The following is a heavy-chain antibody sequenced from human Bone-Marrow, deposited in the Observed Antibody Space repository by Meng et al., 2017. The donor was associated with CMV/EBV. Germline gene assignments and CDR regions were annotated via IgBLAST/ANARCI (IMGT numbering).Heavy chain of an antibody. J-gene: IGHJ5*02. CDR3: ARAAAARPFDP. CDR2: IIPILGIA. D-gene: IGHD6-6*01. Sequence: SVKVSCKASGYTFSSYAISWVRQAPGQGLEWMGGIIPILGIANYAQKFQGRVTITADKSTSTAYMELSSLRSEDTAVYYCARAAAARPFDPWGQGTLVTVSS. V-gene: IGHV1-69*10. CDR1: GYTFSSYA.